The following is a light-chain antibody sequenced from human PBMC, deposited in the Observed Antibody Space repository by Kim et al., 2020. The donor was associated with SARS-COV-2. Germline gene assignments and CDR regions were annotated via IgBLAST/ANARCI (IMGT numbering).Light chain of an antibody. CDR2: DVS. V-gene: IGLV2-11*01. J-gene: IGLJ3*02. CDR3: YSYGGGYTWV. CDR1: RRDVGAYKY. Sequence: SVTNSCTGTRRDVGAYKYVSWYQQHPGKAPKFIIYDVSERPSGVPDRFSGSKSGNTASLTISGLQAEDEADYYCYSYGGGYTWVFGGGTKVTVL.